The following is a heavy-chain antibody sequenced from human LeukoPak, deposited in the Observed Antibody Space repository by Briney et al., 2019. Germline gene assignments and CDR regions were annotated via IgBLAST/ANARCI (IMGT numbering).Heavy chain of an antibody. V-gene: IGHV3-23*01. CDR1: GFTFSSYA. CDR3: ASATIFGVVMTYYYYMDV. D-gene: IGHD3-3*01. CDR2: ISGIGGST. Sequence: PGGCLRLSCAASGFTFSSYAMSWVRQAPGKGLEWVSAISGIGGSTYYTDSVKGRFTISRDNSKNTLYLQMNSLRAEDTAVYYCASATIFGVVMTYYYYMDVWGKGTTVTVSS. J-gene: IGHJ6*03.